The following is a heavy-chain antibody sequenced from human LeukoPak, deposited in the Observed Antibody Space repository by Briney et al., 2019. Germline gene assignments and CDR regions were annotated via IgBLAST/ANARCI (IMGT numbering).Heavy chain of an antibody. V-gene: IGHV3-30*03. D-gene: IGHD6-13*01. CDR3: ARDGAAPGLYFDS. Sequence: PGGSLRLSCAASGFTFSKYGMHWVRQAPGKGLEWVAVISYDGGEQHYGDSVKGRFSISRDNAKNSLYLQMDSLRAEDTAVYYCARDGAAPGLYFDSWGQGTLVTVSS. J-gene: IGHJ4*02. CDR1: GFTFSKYG. CDR2: ISYDGGEQ.